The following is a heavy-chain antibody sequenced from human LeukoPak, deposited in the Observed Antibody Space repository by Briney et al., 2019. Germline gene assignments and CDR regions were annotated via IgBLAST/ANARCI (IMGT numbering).Heavy chain of an antibody. Sequence: ASVKVTCKASGYTFTGYYMHWVRQAPGQGLEWMGWINPNSGGTNYAQKFQGRVTMTRDTSISTAYMELSRLRSDDTAVYYCARGYCSGGSCYFIFDYWGQGTLVTVSS. CDR1: GYTFTGYY. CDR2: INPNSGGT. V-gene: IGHV1-2*02. D-gene: IGHD2-15*01. CDR3: ARGYCSGGSCYFIFDY. J-gene: IGHJ4*02.